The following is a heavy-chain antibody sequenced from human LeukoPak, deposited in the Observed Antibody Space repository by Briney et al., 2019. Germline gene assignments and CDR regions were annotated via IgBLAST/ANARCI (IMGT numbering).Heavy chain of an antibody. V-gene: IGHV1-18*01. D-gene: IGHD1-1*01. CDR2: ISAYNGNT. CDR3: ASWYNDY. Sequence: GASVTVSCKASGYTFTSYAMHWVRQAPGQRLEWMGWISAYNGNTNYAQKLQGRVTMTTDTSTSTAYMELRSLRSDDTAVYYCASWYNDYWGQGTLVTVSS. CDR1: GYTFTSYA. J-gene: IGHJ4*02.